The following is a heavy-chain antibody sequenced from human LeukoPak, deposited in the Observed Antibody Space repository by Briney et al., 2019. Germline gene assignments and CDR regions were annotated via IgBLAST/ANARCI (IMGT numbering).Heavy chain of an antibody. CDR1: GFTFSTYY. D-gene: IGHD6-13*01. Sequence: PGGSLRLSCAASGFTFSTYYMSWVRQAPGTGLEWVANIKQDGSEKYYVDSVKGRFTISRDNAKNSLFLQMNSLRAEDTAVYFCARVKQQLVRLLGRDTTYYHYYYMDVWGKGTTVTVSS. V-gene: IGHV3-7*01. CDR2: IKQDGSEK. CDR3: ARVKQQLVRLLGRDTTYYHYYYMDV. J-gene: IGHJ6*03.